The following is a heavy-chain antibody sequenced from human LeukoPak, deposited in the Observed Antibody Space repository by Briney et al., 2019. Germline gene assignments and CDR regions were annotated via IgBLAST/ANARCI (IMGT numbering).Heavy chain of an antibody. D-gene: IGHD3-3*01. CDR3: AKDLRITYYDFWSGGFDY. CDR2: ISSSGGST. J-gene: IGHJ4*02. V-gene: IGHV3-23*01. Sequence: PGGSLRLSCAASGFTFSSYAMSWVRQAPGKGLEWVSAISSSGGSTYYADSVKGRFTISRDNSKNTLYLQMNSLRAEDTAVYYCAKDLRITYYDFWSGGFDYWGQGTLVTVSS. CDR1: GFTFSSYA.